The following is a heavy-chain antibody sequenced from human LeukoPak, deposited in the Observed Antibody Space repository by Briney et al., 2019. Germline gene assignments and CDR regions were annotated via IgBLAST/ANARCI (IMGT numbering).Heavy chain of an antibody. CDR2: INPNSGGT. Sequence: ASVKVSCKASGYTFTGYCMHWVRQAPGQGLEWMGWINPNSGGTNYAQKFQGRVTMTRDTSISTANMELSRLRSDDTAVYYCAREWLTSSTSAYYYYGMDVWGQGTTVTVSS. J-gene: IGHJ6*02. D-gene: IGHD2-2*01. CDR3: AREWLTSSTSAYYYYGMDV. V-gene: IGHV1-2*02. CDR1: GYTFTGYC.